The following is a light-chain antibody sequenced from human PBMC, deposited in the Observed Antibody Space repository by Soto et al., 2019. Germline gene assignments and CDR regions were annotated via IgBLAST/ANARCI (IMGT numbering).Light chain of an antibody. J-gene: IGKJ5*01. CDR2: GAS. CDR1: QSVGLS. CDR3: QQRSNWLIT. Sequence: EVVLTQSPATLSLSPGGRATLSCRASQSVGLSLAWYQQKPGQAPRLLIYGASNRATGIPARFSGSGSGTDFTLTISSLEPEDFAVYYCQQRSNWLITFGQGTRLEIK. V-gene: IGKV3-11*01.